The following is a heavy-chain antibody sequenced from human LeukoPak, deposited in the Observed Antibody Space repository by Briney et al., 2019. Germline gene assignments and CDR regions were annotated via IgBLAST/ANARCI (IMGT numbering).Heavy chain of an antibody. CDR3: ARTTRKNYYDSTGRGWFDP. CDR2: IIPMFGTA. Sequence: ASVTVSFKSSVGTFISYAISWVRQAPGQGPEWMGGIIPMFGTANYPQNFQGRATITADESTTTVYLELSSLRTEDTAVYYCARTTRKNYYDSTGRGWFDPWGQGTLVTVSS. J-gene: IGHJ5*02. D-gene: IGHD3-22*01. CDR1: VGTFISYA. V-gene: IGHV1-69*13.